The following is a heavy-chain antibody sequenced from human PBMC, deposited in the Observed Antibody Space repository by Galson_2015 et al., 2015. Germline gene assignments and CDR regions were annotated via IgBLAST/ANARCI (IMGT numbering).Heavy chain of an antibody. J-gene: IGHJ4*02. CDR2: ISYDGSNK. Sequence: CAASGFTFHSYAMHWVRQAPGKGLEWVAVISYDGSNKYYADSVKGRFTISRDNSKNTLYLQMNSLRAEDTAVYYCASARLSGSFHGEFDYWGQGTLVTVSS. V-gene: IGHV3-30-3*01. CDR3: ASARLSGSFHGEFDY. D-gene: IGHD1-26*01. CDR1: GFTFHSYA.